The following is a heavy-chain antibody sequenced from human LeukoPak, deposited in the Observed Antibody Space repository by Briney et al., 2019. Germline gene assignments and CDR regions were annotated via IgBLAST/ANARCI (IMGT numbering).Heavy chain of an antibody. CDR3: ATGRATNKY. Sequence: GGSLRLSCAVSGFTSYSDYMSWVRQAPGRGLEWVASLKKDGSERTYVDSVEGRFSISRDSAKNSLYLQMNGLGAVDTAVYYCATGRATNKYWGQGVLVTVSS. D-gene: IGHD1-26*01. V-gene: IGHV3-7*01. CDR2: LKKDGSER. J-gene: IGHJ4*02. CDR1: GFTSYSDY.